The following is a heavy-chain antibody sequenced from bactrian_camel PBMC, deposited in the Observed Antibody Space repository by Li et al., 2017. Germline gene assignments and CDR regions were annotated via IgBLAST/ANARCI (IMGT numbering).Heavy chain of an antibody. V-gene: IGHV3S55*01. D-gene: IGHD1*01. CDR1: APGYTGDTFC. Sequence: HVQLVESGGDSAQAGGSLTLSCVASAPGYTGDTFCMAWLRQVEGKEREGVATIDAVGRTSYSDSVKGRFTISQEHAKKTLYLQIDSLAPEDTAVYYCAAPFNNRAGSCSLAHLPFDNWGQGTQVTVS. J-gene: IGHJ4*01. CDR2: IDAVGRT. CDR3: AAPFNNRAGSCSLAHLPFDN.